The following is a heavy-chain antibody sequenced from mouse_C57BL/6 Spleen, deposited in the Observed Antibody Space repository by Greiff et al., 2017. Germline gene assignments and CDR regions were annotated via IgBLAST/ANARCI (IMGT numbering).Heavy chain of an antibody. V-gene: IGHV1-69*01. CDR2: IDPSDSYT. J-gene: IGHJ3*01. Sequence: QVQLQQPGAELVMPGASVMLSCKASGYTFTSYWMHWVTHRPGQGLEWIGEIDPSDSYTNYNQKFKGKSTLTVDKSSSTAYMQLSSLTSEDSAVYYCARRGIGYDYDEGFAYWGQGTLVTVSA. D-gene: IGHD2-4*01. CDR3: ARRGIGYDYDEGFAY. CDR1: GYTFTSYW.